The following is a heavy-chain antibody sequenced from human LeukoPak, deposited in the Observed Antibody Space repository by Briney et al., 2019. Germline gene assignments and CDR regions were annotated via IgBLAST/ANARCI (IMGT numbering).Heavy chain of an antibody. CDR2: ISSSSSYI. J-gene: IGHJ4*02. D-gene: IGHD6-19*01. CDR3: ARFAGRYGYYFDY. V-gene: IGHV3-21*01. Sequence: GGSLRLSCAASGFTFSSYSMNWVRRAPGKGLEWVSSISSSSSYIYYADSVKGRFTISRDNAKNSLYLQMNSLRAEDTAVYYCARFAGRYGYYFDYWGQGTLVTVSS. CDR1: GFTFSSYS.